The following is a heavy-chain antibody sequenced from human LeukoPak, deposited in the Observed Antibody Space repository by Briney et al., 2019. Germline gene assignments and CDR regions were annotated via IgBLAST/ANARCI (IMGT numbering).Heavy chain of an antibody. CDR2: IGGSGGST. Sequence: QAGGSLRLSCAASGFTFSSYAMSWVRQAPGKGLEWVSAIGGSGGSTYYADSVKGRFTISRDNSKNTLFLQMNSLRAEDTAVYYCAVRTFKYFDYWGQGTLVTVSS. CDR3: AVRTFKYFDY. J-gene: IGHJ4*02. V-gene: IGHV3-23*01. D-gene: IGHD1-7*01. CDR1: GFTFSSYA.